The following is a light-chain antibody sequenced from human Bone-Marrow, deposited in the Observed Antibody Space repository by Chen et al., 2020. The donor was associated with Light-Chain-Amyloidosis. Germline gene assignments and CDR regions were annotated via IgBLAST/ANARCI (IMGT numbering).Light chain of an antibody. J-gene: IGKJ4*01. V-gene: IGKV3-20*01. CDR2: GSS. CDR3: QQYGTSPLT. Sequence: EIVLTQSPGTLSLSPGEGANLSCRASQTISSNYLTWYQQKFGQAPRLLIYGSSSRAIGIPDRCSGSGSGTDFTMTINRVEPEDCAMYYCQQYGTSPLTVGGGTKVEIK. CDR1: QTISSNY.